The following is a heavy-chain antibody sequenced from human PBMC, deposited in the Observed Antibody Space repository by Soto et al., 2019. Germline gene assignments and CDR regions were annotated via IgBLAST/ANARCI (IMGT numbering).Heavy chain of an antibody. Sequence: QVQLQESGPGLVMPSETLSLTCSVSGDSISGSPYYWGWIRQPPGKRLEWIGSIFHDGYIVYTPSLKSRATISVDTSKNQFSLKLTSVAAADTAIYFCARLQTAVPHYWGQGILVTVSS. D-gene: IGHD6-13*01. CDR3: ARLQTAVPHY. CDR1: GDSISGSPYY. CDR2: IFHDGYI. V-gene: IGHV4-39*01. J-gene: IGHJ4*02.